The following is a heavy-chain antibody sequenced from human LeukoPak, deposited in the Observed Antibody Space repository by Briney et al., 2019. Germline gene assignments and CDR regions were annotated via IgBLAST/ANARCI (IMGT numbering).Heavy chain of an antibody. J-gene: IGHJ5*01. CDR1: GFTFSSYS. Sequence: GGSLRLSCAASGFTFSSYSTNWVRQAPGKGLEWVSYISSSSSTIYYADSVKGRFTISRDNAKNSLYLQMNSLRAEDTAVYYCTRDRSNWFDFWGQGTLVTVSS. CDR2: ISSSSSTI. V-gene: IGHV3-48*01. CDR3: TRDRSNWFDF.